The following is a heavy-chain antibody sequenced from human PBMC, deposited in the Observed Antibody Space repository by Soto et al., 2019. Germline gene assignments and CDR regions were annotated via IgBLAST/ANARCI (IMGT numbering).Heavy chain of an antibody. CDR2: FSGYNGNT. J-gene: IGHJ6*02. Sequence: ASVKVSCRASGYTFTNYDISWVRQAPGQGLEWMGWFSGYNGNTNYARKLQGRVTMTPDTSTSTAYMELRRLRSDDTAVYYCARVSYSYGMDVWGQGTTVTVSS. CDR1: GYTFTNYD. V-gene: IGHV1-18*01. CDR3: ARVSYSYGMDV.